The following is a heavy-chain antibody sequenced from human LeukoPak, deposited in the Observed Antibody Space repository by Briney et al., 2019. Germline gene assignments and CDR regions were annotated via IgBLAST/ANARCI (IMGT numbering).Heavy chain of an antibody. CDR1: GYTFTGYY. J-gene: IGHJ6*02. CDR2: INPNSGGT. D-gene: IGHD3-9*01. Sequence: ASVTVSCKASGYTFTGYYMHWVRQAPGQGLEWMGWINPNSGGTNYAQKFQGRVTMTRDTSISTAYMELSRLRSDDTAVYYCARGEGDYDILTGPMTGMDVWGQGTTVTVSS. CDR3: ARGEGDYDILTGPMTGMDV. V-gene: IGHV1-2*02.